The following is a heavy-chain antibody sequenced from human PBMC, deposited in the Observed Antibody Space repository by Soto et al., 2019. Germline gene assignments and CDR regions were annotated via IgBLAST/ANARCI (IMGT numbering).Heavy chain of an antibody. CDR2: ISFDGSNK. CDR1: GFPFSSYG. V-gene: IGHV3-30*18. CDR3: ANPIYCSGGGCYSGPLDV. D-gene: IGHD2-15*01. Sequence: GGSLRLSCAASGFPFSSYGMHWVRQAPGKGLEWVTVISFDGSNKYYADSVKGRFTISRDNSKNTLYLQMNSLRAEDTAVYYCANPIYCSGGGCYSGPLDVWGQGTTVTVSS. J-gene: IGHJ6*02.